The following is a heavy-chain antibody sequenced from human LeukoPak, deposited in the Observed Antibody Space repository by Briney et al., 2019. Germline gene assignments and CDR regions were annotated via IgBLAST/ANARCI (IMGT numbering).Heavy chain of an antibody. Sequence: GGSLRLSCAASGFTFSSYSMNWVRQAPGKGLEWVSSISSSSSYIYYADSVKGRFTISRDNAKNSLYLQMNSLRAEDTAVYYCARGYRYCSSTSCYEDYWGQGTLVTVSS. J-gene: IGHJ4*02. CDR1: GFTFSSYS. CDR2: ISSSSSYI. CDR3: ARGYRYCSSTSCYEDY. D-gene: IGHD2-2*01. V-gene: IGHV3-21*01.